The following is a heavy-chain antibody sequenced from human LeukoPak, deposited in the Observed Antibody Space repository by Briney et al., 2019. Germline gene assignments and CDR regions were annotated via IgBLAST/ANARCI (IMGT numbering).Heavy chain of an antibody. CDR2: ISPNSGGT. J-gene: IGHJ6*03. V-gene: IGHV1-2*02. CDR3: AREAYDSGSFRTDYYYMDV. Sequence: GASVKVSCKASGYTFTGYYMHWVRQAPGQGLEWMRWISPNSGGTNYAQKFQGRVTMTRDTSINTAYMELSRLRSDDTAVYYCAREAYDSGSFRTDYYYMDVWGKGTTVTISS. D-gene: IGHD3-10*01. CDR1: GYTFTGYY.